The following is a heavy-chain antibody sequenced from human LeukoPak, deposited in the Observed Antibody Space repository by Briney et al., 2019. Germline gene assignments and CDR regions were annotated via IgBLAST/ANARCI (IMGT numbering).Heavy chain of an antibody. CDR1: GGSFSGYY. J-gene: IGHJ4*02. Sequence: KSSGTLSLTCAVSGGSFSGYYWTWIRQPPGKGLEWIGEINHSGSANYNPSLKSRVTISLDTSKNQFSLKLSSVTAADTAVYYCARGQGTVTTHWGQGTLVTVSS. CDR2: INHSGSA. D-gene: IGHD4-17*01. CDR3: ARGQGTVTTH. V-gene: IGHV4-34*01.